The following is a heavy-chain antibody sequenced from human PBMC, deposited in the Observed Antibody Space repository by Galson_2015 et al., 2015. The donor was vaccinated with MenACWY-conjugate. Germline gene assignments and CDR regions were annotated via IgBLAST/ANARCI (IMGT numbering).Heavy chain of an antibody. Sequence: LSPTRTVSGGSISRLYWSWIRQFPGKGLEWIGYMYYSGSANYNPSLKSRVTISVDTSKNQFSLNLTSVTAADTAVYYCARGVNLASMAGYWGQGTLVTVSS. CDR3: ARGVNLASMAGY. CDR2: MYYSGSA. V-gene: IGHV4-59*11. J-gene: IGHJ4*02. D-gene: IGHD2-8*01. CDR1: GGSISRLY.